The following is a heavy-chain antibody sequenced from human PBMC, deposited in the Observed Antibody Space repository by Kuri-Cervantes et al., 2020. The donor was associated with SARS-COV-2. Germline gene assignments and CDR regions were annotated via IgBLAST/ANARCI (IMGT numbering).Heavy chain of an antibody. J-gene: IGHJ6*03. V-gene: IGHV4-30-4*08. D-gene: IGHD2-2*01. CDR2: IYYSGST. CDR1: GGSISSSSYY. Sequence: SETLSLTCTVSGGSISSSSYYWSWIRQPPGKGLEWIGYIYYSGSTYYNPSLKSRVTISVDTSKNQFSLKLSSVTAADTAVYYCARDGVVPVGGYYMDVWGKGTTVTVSS. CDR3: ARDGVVPVGGYYMDV.